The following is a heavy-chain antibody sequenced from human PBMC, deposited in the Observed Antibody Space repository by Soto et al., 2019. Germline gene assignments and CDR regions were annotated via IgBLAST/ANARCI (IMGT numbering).Heavy chain of an antibody. V-gene: IGHV3-23*01. D-gene: IGHD6-19*01. CDR3: AKSRGSGWRSPFDY. CDR1: GFTFSSYA. Sequence: GGSLRLSCAASGFTFSSYAMSWVRQAPGKGLEWVSGISGSGDSTYHADSVKGRFTISRDNSKNTLYLQMNSLRAEDTAVYYCAKSRGSGWRSPFDYWGQGTLVTVSS. CDR2: ISGSGDST. J-gene: IGHJ4*02.